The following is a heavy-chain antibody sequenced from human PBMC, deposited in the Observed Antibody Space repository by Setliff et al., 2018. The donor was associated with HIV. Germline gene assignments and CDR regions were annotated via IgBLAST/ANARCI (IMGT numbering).Heavy chain of an antibody. CDR3: AREDYYDSTQTDY. J-gene: IGHJ4*02. CDR1: GFTFSIYW. D-gene: IGHD3-22*01. CDR2: IKQDGSEK. V-gene: IGHV3-7*01. Sequence: ETLSLSCAASGFTFSIYWMNWVRQAPGKGLEWVANIKQDGSEKNYVDSVKGRFTISRDNAKNSLYLQMNSLRDEDTAVYYCAREDYYDSTQTDYWGQGAQVTVSS.